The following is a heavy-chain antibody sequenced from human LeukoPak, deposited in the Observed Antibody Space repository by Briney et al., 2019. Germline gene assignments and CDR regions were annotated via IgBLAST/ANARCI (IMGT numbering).Heavy chain of an antibody. Sequence: GSLRLSCAASGFTFSSYWMSWVRQAPGKGLEWIGYIYYSGSTNYNPSLKSRVTISVDTSKNQFSLKLSSVTAADTAVYYCARAPRVRGWFDPWGQGTLVTVSS. CDR2: IYYSGST. CDR3: ARAPRVRGWFDP. V-gene: IGHV4-59*01. J-gene: IGHJ5*02. CDR1: GFTFSSYW. D-gene: IGHD3-3*01.